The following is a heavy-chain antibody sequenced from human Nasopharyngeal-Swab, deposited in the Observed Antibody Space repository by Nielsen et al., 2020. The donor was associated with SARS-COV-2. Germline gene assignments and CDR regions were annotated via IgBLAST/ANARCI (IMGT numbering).Heavy chain of an antibody. Sequence: GESLKISCAASGFTFSTYAMSWVRQAPGKGLEWVSGISGSGRNTYYADSVKGRFTISRDNAKNSLYLQMNSLRAEDTALYYCAKARRTDTYGYECFDSWGQGTLVTVSS. CDR2: ISGSGRNT. J-gene: IGHJ4*02. D-gene: IGHD5-18*01. CDR1: GFTFSTYA. V-gene: IGHV3-23*01. CDR3: AKARRTDTYGYECFDS.